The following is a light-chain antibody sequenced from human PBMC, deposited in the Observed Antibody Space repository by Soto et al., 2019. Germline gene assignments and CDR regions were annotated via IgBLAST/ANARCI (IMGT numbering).Light chain of an antibody. CDR1: QSISNY. V-gene: IGKV1-39*01. CDR2: GAS. Sequence: DIQMTQSPSSLSASVGDRVTITCRASQSISNYLNLYQQRPGKAPKLLIYGASSLQSGVPSRFSGSGSGTEFTLTISSLQPEDFATYYCQQSYSPPPVTFGQGTRLEIK. CDR3: QQSYSPPPVT. J-gene: IGKJ5*01.